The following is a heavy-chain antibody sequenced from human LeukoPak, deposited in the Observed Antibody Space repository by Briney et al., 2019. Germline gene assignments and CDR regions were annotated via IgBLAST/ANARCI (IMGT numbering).Heavy chain of an antibody. Sequence: SETLSLTCAVSGGSISSGGYSWSWLRQPPGKGLEWIGYIYHSGSTYYNPSLKSRVTISVDRSKNQFSLKLSSVTAADTAVYYCARGQHYGDLSSYGMDVWGQGTTVTVSS. J-gene: IGHJ6*02. CDR1: GGSISSGGYS. V-gene: IGHV4-30-2*01. D-gene: IGHD4-17*01. CDR2: IYHSGST. CDR3: ARGQHYGDLSSYGMDV.